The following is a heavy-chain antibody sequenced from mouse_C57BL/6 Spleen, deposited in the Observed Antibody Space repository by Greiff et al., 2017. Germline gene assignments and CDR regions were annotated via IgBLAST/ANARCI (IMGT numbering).Heavy chain of an antibody. D-gene: IGHD1-1*01. CDR1: GYAFSSSW. Sequence: VQLQQSGPELVKPGASVKISCKASGYAFSSSWMNWVKQRPGTGLEWIGRIYPGDGDTNYNGKFKGKATLTADKSSSTAYMQLSSLTSEDSAVYFCAREGYYGSSLDYWGQGTTLTVSS. CDR3: AREGYYGSSLDY. V-gene: IGHV1-82*01. CDR2: IYPGDGDT. J-gene: IGHJ2*01.